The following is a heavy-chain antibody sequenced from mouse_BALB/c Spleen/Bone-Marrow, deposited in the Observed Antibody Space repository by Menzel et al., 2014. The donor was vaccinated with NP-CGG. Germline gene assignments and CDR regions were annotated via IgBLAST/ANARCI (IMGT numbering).Heavy chain of an antibody. D-gene: IGHD2-4*01. CDR1: GFTFSNYG. Sequence: EVKLMESGGGLVQPGESLKLSCAASGFTFSNYGMSWVRQTPDKRLEFVATINTNGGDTYYPDSVKGRFTISRDNAKNTLYLQMSSLKSEDTAIYYCARGVDYVSRFAYWGQGTLVAVSA. J-gene: IGHJ3*01. V-gene: IGHV5-6-3*01. CDR2: INTNGGDT. CDR3: ARGVDYVSRFAY.